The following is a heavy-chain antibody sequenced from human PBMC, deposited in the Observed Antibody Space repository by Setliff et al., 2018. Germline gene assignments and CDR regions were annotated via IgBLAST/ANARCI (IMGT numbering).Heavy chain of an antibody. CDR3: ARPPRGGRWYFDL. J-gene: IGHJ2*01. D-gene: IGHD3-16*01. CDR2: VYDRGSI. V-gene: IGHV4-59*08. Sequence: PSETLSLTCTVSGASISNDYWSWIRQPPGKGLEWIGHVYDRGSISAYNPSLKSRVTIPVDTSKNQFSLNLNSVTAADTAVYYCARPPRGGRWYFDLWGRGTLVTVSS. CDR1: GASISNDY.